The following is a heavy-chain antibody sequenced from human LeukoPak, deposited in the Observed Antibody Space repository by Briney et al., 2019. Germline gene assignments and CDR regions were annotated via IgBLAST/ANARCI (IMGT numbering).Heavy chain of an antibody. CDR1: GGSISSGSYY. CDR3: ERATPFWSGYYTAFDI. V-gene: IGHV4-61*02. D-gene: IGHD3-3*01. Sequence: PSETLSLTCTVSGGSISSGSYYWSWIRQPAGKGLEWIGRIYTSGSTNYNPSLKSRVTISVDTSKNQFSLKLSSVTAADTAVYYCERATPFWSGYYTAFDIWGQGTMVTVSS. J-gene: IGHJ3*02. CDR2: IYTSGST.